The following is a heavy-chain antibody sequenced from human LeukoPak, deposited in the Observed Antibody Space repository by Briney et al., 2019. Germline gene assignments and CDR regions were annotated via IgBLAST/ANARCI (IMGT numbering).Heavy chain of an antibody. CDR2: ISDNGGSI. D-gene: IGHD2-21*01. V-gene: IGHV3-23*01. CDR3: VKIAPDLP. CDR1: GFTFSSYW. Sequence: GGSLRLSCAASGFTFSSYWMTWVRQAPGKGLEWVSAISDNGGSIFYADSVKGRFTISRDNSKNSLYLQMNSLRADDTAVYYCVKIAPDLPWGQGTLVTVS. J-gene: IGHJ5*02.